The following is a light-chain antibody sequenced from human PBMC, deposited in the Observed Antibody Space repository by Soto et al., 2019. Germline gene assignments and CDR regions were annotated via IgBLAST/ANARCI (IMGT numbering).Light chain of an antibody. V-gene: IGKV1-5*03. CDR3: QQYNRT. J-gene: IGKJ1*01. CDR1: QSIGNW. Sequence: DIQMTQSPSTLSASVGDRVTITCRASQSIGNWLAWYQQKPGKAPKLLIYKASSLESGVPSRCSGSGSGTEFTLTISRLQPDDFATYYCQQYNRTFGQGTKVEFK. CDR2: KAS.